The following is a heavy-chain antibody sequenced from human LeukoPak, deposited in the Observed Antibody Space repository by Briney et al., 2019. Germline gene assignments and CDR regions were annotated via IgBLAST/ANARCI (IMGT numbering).Heavy chain of an antibody. D-gene: IGHD7-27*01. J-gene: IGHJ4*02. CDR3: AKDLNWGPRFFDY. CDR1: GFTFSSYA. V-gene: IGHV3-23*01. Sequence: SGGSLRLSCAASGFTFSSYAMSWVRQAPGKGLEWVSAISGSGGSTYYADSVKGRFTISRDNSKNTLYLQMNSLRAEDTAVYYCAKDLNWGPRFFDYWGQGTLVTVSS. CDR2: ISGSGGST.